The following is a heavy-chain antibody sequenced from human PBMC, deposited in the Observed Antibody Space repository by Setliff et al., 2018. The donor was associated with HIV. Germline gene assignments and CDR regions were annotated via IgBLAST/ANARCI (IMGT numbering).Heavy chain of an antibody. CDR3: ARDRVPYSYVHDAFDI. D-gene: IGHD4-4*01. V-gene: IGHV1-69*10. Sequence: SVKVSCKTSGYTFTSFDINWVRQATGQGLEYMGGIVPIVGIAKYAQKFQGRVTIMADESTSTAYVELSSLRSEDTAVYYCARDRVPYSYVHDAFDIWGQGTLVTVSS. CDR1: GYTFTSFD. J-gene: IGHJ3*02. CDR2: IVPIVGIA.